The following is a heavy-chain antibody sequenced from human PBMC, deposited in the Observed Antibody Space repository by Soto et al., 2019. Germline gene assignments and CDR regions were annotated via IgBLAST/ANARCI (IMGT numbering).Heavy chain of an antibody. CDR1: GASIRSTDYY. J-gene: IGHJ5*02. CDR3: VRTAREGAVAPHWFDR. V-gene: IGHV4-30-4*08. CDR2: VYYTGST. Sequence: SETLSLTCTVSGASIRSTDYYWSWIRQAPGNGLEWIGYVYYTGSTYYSPSLMSRLTLSVDTSKNQFSLKLTSVTAAETAVYYCVRTAREGAVAPHWFDRWGQGTQVTVSS. D-gene: IGHD2-21*02.